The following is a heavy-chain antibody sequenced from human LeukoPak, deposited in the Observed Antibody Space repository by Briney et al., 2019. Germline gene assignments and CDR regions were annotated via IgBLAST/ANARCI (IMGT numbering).Heavy chain of an antibody. CDR3: ARDLGYYDRLDQFDC. D-gene: IGHD3-22*01. CDR1: GYTFTDYY. Sequence: ASVKVSCKASGYTFTDYYMHWVRQAPGQGPEWMGWINPNSGDTNYAQKFQGRVTLTRDTSISTAYMELSRLRSDDTAVYYCARDLGYYDRLDQFDCWGQGTLVTVFS. J-gene: IGHJ4*02. V-gene: IGHV1-2*02. CDR2: INPNSGDT.